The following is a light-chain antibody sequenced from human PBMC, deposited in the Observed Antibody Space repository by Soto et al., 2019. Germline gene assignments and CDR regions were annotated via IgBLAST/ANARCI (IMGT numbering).Light chain of an antibody. V-gene: IGKV1-33*01. CDR2: DAS. CDR3: QQYDIRPIT. Sequence: IHRAKYPSSLLSSVGDRVTITCQATQDINIYLNWYQQKPGNAPNLLIYDASNLEIGVPSRFSGSGSGTHFTFTISSLQTEDIGTYYCQQYDIRPITFGRGTRLEIK. CDR1: QDINIY. J-gene: IGKJ5*01.